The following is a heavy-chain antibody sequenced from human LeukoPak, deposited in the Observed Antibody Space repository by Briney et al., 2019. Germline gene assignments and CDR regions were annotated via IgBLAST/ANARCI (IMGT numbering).Heavy chain of an antibody. CDR1: GYRFSTYW. CDR2: IYSGDSDI. CDR3: AGAAAGTAIDS. D-gene: IGHD6-13*01. J-gene: IGHJ4*02. Sequence: GESLKISCKGSGYRFSTYWIAWVRQMPGKGLEWMGIIYSGDSDIRYSPSFQGQFTISADKSISTAYLQWSSLKASDTAIYYCAGAAAGTAIDSWGQGTLVTVSS. V-gene: IGHV5-51*01.